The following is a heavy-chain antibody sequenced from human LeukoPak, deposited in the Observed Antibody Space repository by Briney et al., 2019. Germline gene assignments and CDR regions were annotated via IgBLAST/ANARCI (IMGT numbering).Heavy chain of an antibody. J-gene: IGHJ3*02. CDR1: GGSFSGYY. CDR2: INHSGST. D-gene: IGHD3-22*01. V-gene: IGHV4-34*01. CDR3: ASRNYYDVVAAFGI. Sequence: SETLSLTCAVYGGSFSGYYWSWIRQPPGKGLEWIGEINHSGSTNYNPSLKSRVTISVDTSKNQFSLKLSSVTAADTAVYYCASRNYYDVVAAFGIWGQGTMVTVSS.